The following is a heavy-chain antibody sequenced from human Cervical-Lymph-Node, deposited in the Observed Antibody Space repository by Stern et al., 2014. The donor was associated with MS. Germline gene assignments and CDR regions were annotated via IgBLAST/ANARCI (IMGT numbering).Heavy chain of an antibody. CDR3: GGDRVGALYY. D-gene: IGHD4/OR15-4a*01. CDR2: ILSDGSSK. CDR1: GFTFSSHG. J-gene: IGHJ4*02. V-gene: IGHV3-33*01. Sequence: VQLVESGGGVVQPGRSLRLSCAASGFTFSSHGMHWVRQAPGKGLEWVAGILSDGSSKYYIDSVRGRFSSSRDHSKKTHDLHMNSLGAEGPACFFLGGDRVGALYYWGQGTLVTVS.